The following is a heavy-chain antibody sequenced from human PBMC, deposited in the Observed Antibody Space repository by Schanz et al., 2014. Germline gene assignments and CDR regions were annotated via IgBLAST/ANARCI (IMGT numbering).Heavy chain of an antibody. V-gene: IGHV3-30*02. Sequence: QVQLVESGGGVVQPGGSLRLSCVASGFTFSHYGIHWVRQAPGKGLEWVAFIRYDGSKTFYSDSVKGRFTISRDNAKNTQYLQMSGLRAEDTAVYYCARRGVDGLDVWGQGTTVTVSS. J-gene: IGHJ6*02. CDR1: GFTFSHYG. CDR3: ARRGVDGLDV. D-gene: IGHD3-10*01. CDR2: IRYDGSKT.